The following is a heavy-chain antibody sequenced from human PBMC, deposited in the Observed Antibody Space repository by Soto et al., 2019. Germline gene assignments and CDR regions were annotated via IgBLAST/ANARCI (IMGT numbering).Heavy chain of an antibody. CDR3: ARGYLKRSDWLPNVAY. Sequence: ASVKVSCKASGYTFTSYGISWVRQAPGQGLEWMGWISAYNGNTNYAQKLQGRVTMTTDTSTSTAYMELRSLRSDDTAVYYCARGYLKRSDWLPNVAYWGQGTLVTVSS. V-gene: IGHV1-18*01. D-gene: IGHD3-9*01. J-gene: IGHJ4*02. CDR1: GYTFTSYG. CDR2: ISAYNGNT.